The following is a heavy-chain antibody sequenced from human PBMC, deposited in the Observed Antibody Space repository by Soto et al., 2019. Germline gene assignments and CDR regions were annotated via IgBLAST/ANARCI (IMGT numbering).Heavy chain of an antibody. D-gene: IGHD1-26*01. CDR1: GFTLSSYA. CDR3: AKCQWELLLDLFDY. J-gene: IGHJ4*02. CDR2: ISGIGGST. Sequence: GGSLRLSGSASGFTLSSYAMGWVRQAAVKWLEWVSAISGIGGSTYYADSVKGRFTMSRDNSKNTLYMQMNSLRAEDKAVYYCAKCQWELLLDLFDYWGQGTLVTVSS. V-gene: IGHV3-23*01.